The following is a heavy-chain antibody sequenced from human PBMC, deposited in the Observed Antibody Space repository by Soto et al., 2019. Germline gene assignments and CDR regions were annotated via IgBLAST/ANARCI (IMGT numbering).Heavy chain of an antibody. V-gene: IGHV1-3*01. CDR1: GYSFKNYA. CDR2: TNEGSGNT. CDR3: ARDDRSVSGVVTLDH. D-gene: IGHD3-3*01. Sequence: SVKVSCKATGYSFKNYAVHWLRQAPGQRLEWMGFTNEGSGNTRFSQKFQGRISITRDTSASTVYLDLSSLTSEDTAIYYCARDDRSVSGVVTLDHWGPGTLVTVSS. J-gene: IGHJ4*02.